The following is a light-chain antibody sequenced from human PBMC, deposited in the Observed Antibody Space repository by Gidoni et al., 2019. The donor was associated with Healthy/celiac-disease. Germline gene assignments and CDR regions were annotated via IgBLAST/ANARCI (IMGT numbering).Light chain of an antibody. Sequence: DSQMTQSPSSLSASVGDRVTITCRASQSISSYLNWYQQKPGKAPKLLIYAASSLQSGVPSRFSGSGSGTDFTLTISSLQPEDFATYYCQPSYSTSWTFGQGTKVEIK. CDR3: QPSYSTSWT. V-gene: IGKV1-39*01. CDR2: AAS. J-gene: IGKJ1*01. CDR1: QSISSY.